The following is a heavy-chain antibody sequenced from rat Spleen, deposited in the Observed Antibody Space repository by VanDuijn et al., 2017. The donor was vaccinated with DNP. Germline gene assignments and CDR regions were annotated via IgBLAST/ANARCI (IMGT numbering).Heavy chain of an antibody. CDR2: IWSGGST. CDR3: TRTYYGYEIMDA. J-gene: IGHJ4*01. CDR1: GFSLTSNS. V-gene: IGHV2-1*01. Sequence: QVQLKESGPGLVQPSQTLSLTCTVSGFSLTSNSVHWVRQPPGKGLEWIGAIWSGGSTDCISALKSRLIITRDTSKSQVFLKMSSLQTEDTAIYFCTRTYYGYEIMDAWGQGTSVTVSS. D-gene: IGHD1-7*01.